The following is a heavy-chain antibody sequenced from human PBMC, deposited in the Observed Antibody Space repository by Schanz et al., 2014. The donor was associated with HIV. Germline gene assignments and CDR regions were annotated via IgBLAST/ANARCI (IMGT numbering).Heavy chain of an antibody. Sequence: QVQLVESGGGVVKPGGSLRLSCVGSGYTFRDYYMSWIRPAPGKGLEWVSYISSTSSTISYRDSVKGRFTISRDNAKNSLYLQMTSLRVEDTAVYYCATTWRAMYGELDYWGQGTLVTVSS. CDR3: ATTWRAMYGELDY. J-gene: IGHJ4*02. CDR1: GYTFRDYY. D-gene: IGHD4-17*01. V-gene: IGHV3-11*01. CDR2: ISSTSSTI.